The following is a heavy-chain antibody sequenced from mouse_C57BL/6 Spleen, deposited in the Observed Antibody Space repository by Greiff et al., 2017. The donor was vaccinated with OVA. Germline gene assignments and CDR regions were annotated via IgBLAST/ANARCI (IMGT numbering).Heavy chain of an antibody. J-gene: IGHJ1*03. Sequence: EVQGVESGEGLVKPGGSLKLSCAASGFTFSSYAMSWVRQTPEKRLEWVAYISSGGDYIYYADTVKGRFTISRDNARNTLYLQMSSLKSEDTAMYYCTRAGTVVAPHYWYFDVWGTGTTVTVSS. CDR2: ISSGGDYI. CDR3: TRAGTVVAPHYWYFDV. V-gene: IGHV5-9-1*02. D-gene: IGHD1-1*01. CDR1: GFTFSSYA.